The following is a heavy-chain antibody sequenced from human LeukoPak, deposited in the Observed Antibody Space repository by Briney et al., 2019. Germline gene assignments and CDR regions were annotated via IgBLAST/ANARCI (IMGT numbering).Heavy chain of an antibody. CDR3: ARDTYYYDSSGSTEYYFDY. CDR2: IIPIFGTA. D-gene: IGHD3-22*01. J-gene: IGHJ4*02. V-gene: IGHV1-69*13. CDR1: GGTFSSYA. Sequence: GASVKVSCKASGGTFSSYAISWVRQAPGQGLEWMGGIIPIFGTANYAQRFQGRVTITADESTSTAYMELSSLRSEDTAVYYCARDTYYYDSSGSTEYYFDYWGQGTLVTVSS.